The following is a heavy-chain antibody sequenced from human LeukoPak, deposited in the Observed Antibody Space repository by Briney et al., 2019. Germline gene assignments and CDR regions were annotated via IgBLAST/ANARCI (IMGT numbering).Heavy chain of an antibody. V-gene: IGHV1-8*01. J-gene: IGHJ6*02. CDR2: MNPNSGNT. CDR1: GYTFTSYD. CDR3: GRVTTPYYYYYGMDV. D-gene: IGHD4-17*01. Sequence: ASVKVSCKASGYTFTSYDINWVRQATGQGLEWMGWMNPNSGNTGYAQKFQGRVTMTRNTSISTAYMELSSLRSEDTAVYYCGRVTTPYYYYYGMDVWGQGTTVTVSS.